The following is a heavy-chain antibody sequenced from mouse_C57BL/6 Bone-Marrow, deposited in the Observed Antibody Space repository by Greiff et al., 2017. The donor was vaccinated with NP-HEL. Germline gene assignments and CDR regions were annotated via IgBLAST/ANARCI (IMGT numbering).Heavy chain of an antibody. CDR2: ISSGSSTI. CDR3: AREGELGPFAY. D-gene: IGHD4-1*01. J-gene: IGHJ3*01. CDR1: GFTFSDYG. V-gene: IGHV5-17*01. Sequence: EVKLVESGGGLVKPGGSLKLSCAASGFTFSDYGMHWVRQAPEKGLEWVAYISSGSSTIYYADTVKGRFTLSRDNAKNTLFLQMTSLRSEDTAIYYCAREGELGPFAYWGQGTLVTVSA.